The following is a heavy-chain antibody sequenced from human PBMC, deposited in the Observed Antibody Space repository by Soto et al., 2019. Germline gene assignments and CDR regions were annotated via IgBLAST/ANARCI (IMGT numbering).Heavy chain of an antibody. J-gene: IGHJ4*02. CDR2: ISSSGSTI. V-gene: IGHV3-48*03. Sequence: EVQLVESGGGLVQPGGSLRLSCAASGFTFSSFEMNWVRQAPGKRLEWVSYISSSGSTIYYADSVKGRFTISRDNSKNTLYLHMNGLRVEDTAVYYCAREVVTTQWYFDNWGQGILVTVSS. CDR3: AREVVTTQWYFDN. D-gene: IGHD2-21*02. CDR1: GFTFSSFE.